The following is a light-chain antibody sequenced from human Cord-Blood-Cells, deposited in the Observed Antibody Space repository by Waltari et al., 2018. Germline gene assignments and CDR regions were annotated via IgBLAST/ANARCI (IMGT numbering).Light chain of an antibody. V-gene: IGLV3-1*01. CDR2: QDS. Sequence: SYELTQPPSGSVPPGQTASITCPGDKLGDKYACWYQQKPGQSPVLVIYQDSKRPSGIPERFSGSNSGNTATLTISGTQAMDEADYYCQAWDSSTVVFGGGTKLTVL. J-gene: IGLJ2*01. CDR3: QAWDSSTVV. CDR1: KLGDKY.